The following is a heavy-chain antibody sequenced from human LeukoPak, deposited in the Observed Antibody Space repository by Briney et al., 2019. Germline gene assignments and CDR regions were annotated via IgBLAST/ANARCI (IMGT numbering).Heavy chain of an antibody. CDR3: ARDLGDPLWFGSNWFDP. CDR2: ISYDGSNK. J-gene: IGHJ5*02. D-gene: IGHD3-10*01. Sequence: GGSLRLSCAASGFTFSSYAMHWVRQAPGKGLEWVAVISYDGSNKYYADSVKGRFTISRDNSKNTLYLQMNSLRAGDTAVYYCARDLGDPLWFGSNWFDPWGQGTLVTVSS. CDR1: GFTFSSYA. V-gene: IGHV3-30-3*01.